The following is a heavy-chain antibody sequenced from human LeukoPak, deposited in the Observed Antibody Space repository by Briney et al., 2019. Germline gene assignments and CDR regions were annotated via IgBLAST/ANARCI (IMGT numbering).Heavy chain of an antibody. J-gene: IGHJ5*02. CDR2: IIPIFGTA. CDR3: ARSPLLIAAAGGGWFDP. D-gene: IGHD6-13*01. V-gene: IGHV1-69*06. Sequence: SVKVSCKASGDTFSSYAISWVRQAPGQGLEWTGRIIPIFGTANYAQKFQGRVTITADKSTSTAYMELSSLRSEDTAVYYCARSPLLIAAAGGGWFDPWGQGTLVTVSS. CDR1: GDTFSSYA.